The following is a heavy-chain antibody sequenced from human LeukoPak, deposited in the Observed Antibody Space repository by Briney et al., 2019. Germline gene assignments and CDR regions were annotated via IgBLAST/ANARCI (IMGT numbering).Heavy chain of an antibody. Sequence: ASVKVSCKASGYTFTSYGISWVRQAPGQGLEWMGWISAYNGNTNYAQKLQGRVTMTTDTSTSTAYMELRSLRSDDTAVYYCARGQNARYSGYDRGFDYWGQGTLVTVSS. CDR2: ISAYNGNT. D-gene: IGHD5-12*01. CDR3: ARGQNARYSGYDRGFDY. CDR1: GYTFTSYG. J-gene: IGHJ4*02. V-gene: IGHV1-18*01.